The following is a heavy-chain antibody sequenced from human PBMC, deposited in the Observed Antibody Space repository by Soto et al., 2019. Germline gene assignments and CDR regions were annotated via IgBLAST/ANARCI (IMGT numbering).Heavy chain of an antibody. CDR1: GFTFSSYG. CDR2: IWYDGSNK. J-gene: IGHJ6*02. CDR3: ARDRECSSTSCFLRAPYYYYGMDV. V-gene: IGHV3-33*01. Sequence: ESGGGVVQPGRSLRLSCAASGFTFSSYGMHWVRQAPGKGLEWVAVIWYDGSNKYYADSVKGRFTISRDNSKNTLYLQMNSLRAEDTAVYYCARDRECSSTSCFLRAPYYYYGMDVWGQGTTVTVSS. D-gene: IGHD2-2*01.